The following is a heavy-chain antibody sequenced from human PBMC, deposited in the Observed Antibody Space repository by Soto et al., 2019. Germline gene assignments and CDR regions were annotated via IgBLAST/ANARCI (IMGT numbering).Heavy chain of an antibody. V-gene: IGHV3-48*03. CDR1: GFTFSSYE. D-gene: IGHD3-9*01. J-gene: IGHJ5*02. Sequence: EVQLVESGGGLVQPGGSLRLSCAASGFTFSSYEMNWVRQAPGKGLEWVSYISSSGSTIYYADSVKGRFTISRDNAKNSLYLQMNSLRAEDTAVYYCARKWIGSPSYRYYDILTAQGAPNWFDPWGQGTLVTVSS. CDR3: ARKWIGSPSYRYYDILTAQGAPNWFDP. CDR2: ISSSGSTI.